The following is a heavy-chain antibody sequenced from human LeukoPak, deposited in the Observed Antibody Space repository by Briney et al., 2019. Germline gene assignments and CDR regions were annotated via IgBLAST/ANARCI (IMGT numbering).Heavy chain of an antibody. V-gene: IGHV3-74*01. CDR3: ASTKDKPYYYDSSGQPFDY. D-gene: IGHD3-22*01. J-gene: IGHJ4*02. CDR1: GFTFSSYW. CDR2: INSDGSST. Sequence: GGSLRLSCAASGFTFSSYWMHWVRQAPGKGLVWVSRINSDGSSTSYADSVKGRLTISRDNAKNTLYLQMNSLRAEDTAVYYCASTKDKPYYYDSSGQPFDYWGQGTLVTVSS.